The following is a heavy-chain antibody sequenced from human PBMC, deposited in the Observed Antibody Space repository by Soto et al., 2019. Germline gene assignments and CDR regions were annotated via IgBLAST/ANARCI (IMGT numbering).Heavy chain of an antibody. CDR2: ISHSGST. D-gene: IGHD4-17*01. V-gene: IGHV4-34*01. CDR1: GGSFSGYY. Sequence: SETLSLTCAVYGGSFSGYYWSWIRQPPGKGLEWIGEISHSGSTNYNPSLKSRVTVSVDTSKNQFSLKLSSVTAADTAVYYCVREDDGGDRNYYGLDVWGQGTTVTVSS. CDR3: VREDDGGDRNYYGLDV. J-gene: IGHJ6*02.